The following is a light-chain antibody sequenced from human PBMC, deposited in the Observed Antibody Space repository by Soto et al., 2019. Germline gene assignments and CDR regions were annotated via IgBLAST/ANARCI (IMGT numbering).Light chain of an antibody. V-gene: IGKV1-33*01. Sequence: DIQMTQYPSSVSASVGDRVTITCQASQDMSNYLNWYQQKPGKAPQLLIYDASHLETGVPSRFSGSASGTVFTFTISSLQPEDIATYYCQQYDTRPLTFGGGTKVEIK. J-gene: IGKJ4*01. CDR3: QQYDTRPLT. CDR1: QDMSNY. CDR2: DAS.